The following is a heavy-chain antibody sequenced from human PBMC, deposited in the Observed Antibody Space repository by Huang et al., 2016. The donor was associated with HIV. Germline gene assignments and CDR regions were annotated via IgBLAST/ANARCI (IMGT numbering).Heavy chain of an antibody. CDR3: ARERMMSWLDDHDAFDI. D-gene: IGHD1-1*01. CDR2: INHSGNT. CDR1: GGSFSGYY. V-gene: IGHV4-34*01. Sequence: QVQLQQWGAGLLKPSETLSLTCAVYGGSFSGYYWSWIRQSPGKGLEGIGEINHSGNTNYNPALKSRLTISVDTSKNQFSLKLSSVTAADTAVYYCARERMMSWLDDHDAFDIWGQGTMVTVSS. J-gene: IGHJ3*02.